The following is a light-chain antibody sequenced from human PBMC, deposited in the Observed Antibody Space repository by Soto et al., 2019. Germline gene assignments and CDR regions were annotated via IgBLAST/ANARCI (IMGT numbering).Light chain of an antibody. V-gene: IGKV1-39*01. J-gene: IGKJ5*01. CDR3: QQSYSTSIT. CDR2: AAS. Sequence: DIQMTQSPSSLSASVGDRVTITCRASQSISSYLNWYQQKPGKAPKFLIYAASSLQSGVPSRFRGSGSGTDFTLTITSLQPEDFATYYCQQSYSTSITFGQGTRLEIK. CDR1: QSISSY.